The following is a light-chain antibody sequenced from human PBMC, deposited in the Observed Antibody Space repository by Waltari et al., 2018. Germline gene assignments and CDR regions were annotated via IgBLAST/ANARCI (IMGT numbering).Light chain of an antibody. V-gene: IGLV5-45*03. J-gene: IGLJ2*01. CDR2: YKSDSDK. Sequence: AVRTQPSSGEASPGASASLTCTLRRGINVGAYRIYWNQQKPGSPPQYLLRYKSDSDKGLGSGVPSRFSGSKDASANAGILLISGLQSDDEADYYCMIFHGNAWVFGGGTKLTVL. CDR3: MIFHGNAWV. CDR1: RGINVGAYR.